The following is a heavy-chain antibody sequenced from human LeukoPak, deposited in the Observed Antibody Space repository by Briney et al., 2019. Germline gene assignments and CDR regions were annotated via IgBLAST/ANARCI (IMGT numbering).Heavy chain of an antibody. V-gene: IGHV3-23*01. CDR1: GFTFSSYA. J-gene: IGHJ3*02. CDR2: ISGSGGST. CDR3: ARELGYCSGGSCYPVAHAFDI. Sequence: GGSLRLSCAASGFTFSSYAMSWVRQAPGKGLEWVSAISGSGGSTYYADSVKGRFTISRDNAKNSLYLQMNSLRAEDTAVYYCARELGYCSGGSCYPVAHAFDIWGQGTMVTVSS. D-gene: IGHD2-15*01.